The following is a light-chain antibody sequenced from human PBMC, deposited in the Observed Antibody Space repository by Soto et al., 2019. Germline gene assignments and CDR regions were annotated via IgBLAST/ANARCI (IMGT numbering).Light chain of an antibody. J-gene: IGKJ5*01. CDR1: QSVSSY. CDR2: GAS. Sequence: EIVMTQSPATLSVSPGERTTLSCRASQSVSSYLAWYQQKPGQAPRLLIYGASSRATGIPDRFSGSGSGTDFTLTISRVEPEDFAVYYCQQYGSSLITFGQGTRLEIK. V-gene: IGKV3-20*01. CDR3: QQYGSSLIT.